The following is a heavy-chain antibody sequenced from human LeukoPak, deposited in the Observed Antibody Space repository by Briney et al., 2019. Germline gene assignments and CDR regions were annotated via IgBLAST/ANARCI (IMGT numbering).Heavy chain of an antibody. D-gene: IGHD2-15*01. CDR3: ARIPSCKSSGGSCYVQVHWFDP. J-gene: IGHJ5*02. CDR2: MNPNSGNT. Sequence: ASVEVSCKTSGYTFSTYDINWVRQAAGQGLEWMGWMNPNSGNTGFAQKFQGRATITRDTSITTAYLELSSLRSEDTAVYYCARIPSCKSSGGSCYVQVHWFDPWGQGTLVTVSS. V-gene: IGHV1-8*03. CDR1: GYTFSTYD.